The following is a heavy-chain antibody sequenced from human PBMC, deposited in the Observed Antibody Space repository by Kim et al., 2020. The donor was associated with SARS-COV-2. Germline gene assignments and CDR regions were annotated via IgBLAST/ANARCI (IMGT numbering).Heavy chain of an antibody. CDR2: IYSGGST. CDR3: ARGLYDDFWSGYQTQYNW. CDR1: EFSVSSNF. J-gene: IGHJ2*01. V-gene: IGHV3-53*01. D-gene: IGHD3-3*01. Sequence: GGSLRLSCAASEFSVSSNFMSWVRQAPGKGLEWVSVIYSGGSTYYADSVKGRLSTSRDNSKNTLHLQMNSLRAEDTAVYYCARGLYDDFWSGYQTQYNW.